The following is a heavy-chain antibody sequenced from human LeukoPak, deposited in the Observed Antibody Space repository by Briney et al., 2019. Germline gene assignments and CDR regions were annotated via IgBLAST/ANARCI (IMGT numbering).Heavy chain of an antibody. V-gene: IGHV4-59*11. CDR1: GDSISSHY. CDR2: IYYSGST. Sequence: PSETLSLTCTVSGDSISSHYWNWIRQPPGKGLEWIGYIYYSGSTNYNPSLKSRVTISLDTSKSQFSLKLSSGTAADTAVYYCAREGSRGVDFDYWGQGTLVTVSS. D-gene: IGHD3-16*01. CDR3: AREGSRGVDFDY. J-gene: IGHJ4*02.